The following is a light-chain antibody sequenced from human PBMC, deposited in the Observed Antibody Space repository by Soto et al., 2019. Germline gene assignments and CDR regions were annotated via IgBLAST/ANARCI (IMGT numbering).Light chain of an antibody. CDR1: SSDVGGYNF. J-gene: IGLJ1*01. CDR2: DVS. CDR3: CSYAGSYTWV. V-gene: IGLV2-11*01. Sequence: QSALTQPRSVSGSPGQSVTISCTGTSSDVGGYNFVSWYQQHPGKAPKLMIYDVSKRPSGVPDRFSGSKSANTASLTISGLQAEDDADYYCCSYAGSYTWVFGTGTKVTVL.